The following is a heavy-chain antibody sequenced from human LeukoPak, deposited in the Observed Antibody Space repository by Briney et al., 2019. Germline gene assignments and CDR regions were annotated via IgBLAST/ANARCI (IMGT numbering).Heavy chain of an antibody. V-gene: IGHV4-34*01. CDR2: INHSGST. J-gene: IGHJ3*02. D-gene: IGHD6-19*01. CDR1: GGSFSGYY. CDR3: AGRTSSGWSRLFDI. Sequence: PSETLSLTCVVYGGSFSGYYWSWIRQPPGKGLEWIGEINHSGSTNYNPSLKSRVTISVDTSKNQFSLKLSSVTAADTAVYYCAGRTSSGWSRLFDIWGQGTMVTVSS.